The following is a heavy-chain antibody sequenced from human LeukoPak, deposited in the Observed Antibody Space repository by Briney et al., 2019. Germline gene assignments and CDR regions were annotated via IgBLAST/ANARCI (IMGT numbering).Heavy chain of an antibody. D-gene: IGHD7-27*01. V-gene: IGHV3-48*04. CDR3: AREATGEDDY. CDR1: GFTFSSYS. Sequence: GRSLRLSCAASGFTFSSYSVNWVRQAPGKGLEWVSYISSSSSTIYYADSVKGRFTISRDNAKNSLYLQMNSLRAEDTAVYYCAREATGEDDYWGQGTLVTVSS. J-gene: IGHJ4*02. CDR2: ISSSSSTI.